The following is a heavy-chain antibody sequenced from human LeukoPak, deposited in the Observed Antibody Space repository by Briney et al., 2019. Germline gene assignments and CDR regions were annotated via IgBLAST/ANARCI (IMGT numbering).Heavy chain of an antibody. CDR1: GFTFSTYV. J-gene: IGHJ4*02. D-gene: IGHD1-1*01. Sequence: GGSLRLSCAASGFTFSTYVMSWVRQAPGKGLEWVSAISGSGGSTNYADSVKGRFTISRDNSKNTLYLQMNSLGADDTAVYYCAKGNWRYFDYWGQGTLVTVSS. CDR3: AKGNWRYFDY. CDR2: ISGSGGST. V-gene: IGHV3-23*01.